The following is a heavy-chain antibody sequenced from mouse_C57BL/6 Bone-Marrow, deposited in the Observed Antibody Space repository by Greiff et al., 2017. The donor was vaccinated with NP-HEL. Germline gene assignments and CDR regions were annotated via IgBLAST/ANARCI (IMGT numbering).Heavy chain of an antibody. J-gene: IGHJ2*01. Sequence: VQLQQSGAELVKPGASVKISCKASGYTFTDYYINWVKQRPGQGLEWIGKIGPGSGSTYYNEKFKGKATLTADKSSSTAYMQLLSLTSEDSAVYFCARSYDYDVYYFDYWGQGTTLTVSS. CDR3: ARSYDYDVYYFDY. CDR2: IGPGSGST. CDR1: GYTFTDYY. D-gene: IGHD2-4*01. V-gene: IGHV1-77*01.